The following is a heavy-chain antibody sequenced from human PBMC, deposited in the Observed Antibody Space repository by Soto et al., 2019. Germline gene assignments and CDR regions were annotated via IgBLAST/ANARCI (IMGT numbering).Heavy chain of an antibody. CDR3: VRDLGWSPLWEY. Sequence: QVHLVESGGGLVKPGGSLRLSCTASGFTFSDYYMSWFRQAPGKGLEWISYISSTSSYTNYADSVKGRFTISRDNAKNSLYLPMNSLRDESTAVYYCVRDLGWSPLWEYWGEGTLVTVSS. D-gene: IGHD1-26*01. CDR2: ISSTSSYT. V-gene: IGHV3-11*05. J-gene: IGHJ4*02. CDR1: GFTFSDYY.